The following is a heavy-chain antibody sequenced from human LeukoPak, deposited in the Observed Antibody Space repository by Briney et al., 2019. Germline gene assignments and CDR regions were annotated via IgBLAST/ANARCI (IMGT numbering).Heavy chain of an antibody. J-gene: IGHJ4*02. CDR2: IYYSGST. CDR3: ARHGASMNYFDY. CDR1: GGSISSTSYY. Sequence: PSETLSLTCNVSGGSISSTSYYWGWIRQPPGKGLEWIGSIYYSGSTYYNPSLKSRVTISVDTSKNQFSLKLSSVTAADTAVYYCARHGASMNYFDYWGQGTLVTVSS. D-gene: IGHD3-16*01. V-gene: IGHV4-39*01.